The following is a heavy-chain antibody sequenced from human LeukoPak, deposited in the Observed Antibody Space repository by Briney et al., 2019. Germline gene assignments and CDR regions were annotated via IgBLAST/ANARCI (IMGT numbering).Heavy chain of an antibody. V-gene: IGHV1-18*04. CDR3: ARTWFGQNYYYYMDV. Sequence: ASVKVSCKASGYTFTGYYMHWVRQAPGQGLEWMGWISAYNGNTNYAQKLQGRVTMTTDTSTSTAYMELRSLRSDDTAVYYCARTWFGQNYYYYMDVWGKGTTVTISS. J-gene: IGHJ6*03. D-gene: IGHD3-10*01. CDR2: ISAYNGNT. CDR1: GYTFTGYY.